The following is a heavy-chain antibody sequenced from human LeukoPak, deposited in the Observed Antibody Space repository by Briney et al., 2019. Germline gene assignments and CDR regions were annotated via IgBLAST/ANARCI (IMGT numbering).Heavy chain of an antibody. Sequence: PGRSRRLSCAASRFTFTDYGMHWVRQPPGKGLEWVALIWYDGSGKYYADSVKGRFTISRDNSKNTLYLQMNSLRAEDTAVYYCARDWCGGGSCYYFEHWGQGTLVTVSS. D-gene: IGHD2-15*01. J-gene: IGHJ4*02. CDR3: ARDWCGGGSCYYFEH. CDR2: IWYDGSGK. V-gene: IGHV3-33*01. CDR1: RFTFTDYG.